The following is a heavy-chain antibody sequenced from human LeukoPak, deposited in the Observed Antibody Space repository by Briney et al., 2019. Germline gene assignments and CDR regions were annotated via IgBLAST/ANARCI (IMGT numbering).Heavy chain of an antibody. CDR1: GFTFSSSW. V-gene: IGHV3-7*03. D-gene: IGHD3-10*01. CDR2: IRQDGIEK. J-gene: IGHJ3*02. Sequence: GGSLRLSCAGSGFTFSSSWMTWVRRAPGKGLEWVANIRQDGIEKYHVDSVKGRFTISRDNAKNSLYLQMNSLRAEDTAVYYCARVFGSYYAFDIWGQGTMVTVSS. CDR3: ARVFGSYYAFDI.